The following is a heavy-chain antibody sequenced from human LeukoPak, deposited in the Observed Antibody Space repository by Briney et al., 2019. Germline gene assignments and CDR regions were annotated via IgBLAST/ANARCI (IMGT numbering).Heavy chain of an antibody. Sequence: GASVKVSCKASGGTFSSYAISWVRQAPGQGLEWMGGIIPIFGTANYAQKFQGRVTITADESTSTAYTELSSLRSEDTAVYYCARGITGRCFDYWGQGTLVTVSS. J-gene: IGHJ4*02. V-gene: IGHV1-69*13. CDR1: GGTFSSYA. CDR2: IIPIFGTA. CDR3: ARGITGRCFDY. D-gene: IGHD1-20*01.